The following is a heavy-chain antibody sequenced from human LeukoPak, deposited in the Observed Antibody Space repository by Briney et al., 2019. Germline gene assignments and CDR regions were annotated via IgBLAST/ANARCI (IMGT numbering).Heavy chain of an antibody. CDR1: GGSISSGGYY. CDR2: IYYSGST. V-gene: IGHV4-31*03. CDR3: ARDSPHSYGYDDAFDI. D-gene: IGHD5-18*01. J-gene: IGHJ3*02. Sequence: SQTLSLTCTVSGGSISSGGYYWSWIRQHPGKGLEWIGYIYYSGSTYYNPSLKSRVTISVDTSKNQFPLKLSSVTCADTAVYYCARDSPHSYGYDDAFDIWGQGTMVTVSS.